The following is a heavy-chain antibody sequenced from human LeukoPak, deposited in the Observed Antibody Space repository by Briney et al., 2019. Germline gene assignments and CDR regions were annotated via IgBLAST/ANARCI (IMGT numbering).Heavy chain of an antibody. J-gene: IGHJ4*02. Sequence: SETLSLTCTVSGVSISSYYWSWIWQPPGKGLEWIGYIYYSGSTNYNPSLTSRVTISVDTSKNQFSLKLSSVTAADTAVYYCAIHPLNWGSGTDYWGQGTLVTVSS. V-gene: IGHV4-59*01. CDR3: AIHPLNWGSGTDY. CDR1: GVSISSYY. CDR2: IYYSGST. D-gene: IGHD7-27*01.